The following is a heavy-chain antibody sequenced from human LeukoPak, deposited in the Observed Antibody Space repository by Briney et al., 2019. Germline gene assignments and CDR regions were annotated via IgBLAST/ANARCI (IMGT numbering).Heavy chain of an antibody. CDR1: GGSVSGYY. D-gene: IGHD3-16*01. J-gene: IGHJ6*02. CDR3: AKFGADYEMAV. Sequence: SETLSLTCSVFGGSVSGYYWTWIRQPPGKGLEWIGQIYYTGKADYNPSLKSRITISVVTSKNQISLRMSSVIAADTGVYYCAKFGADYEMAVWGQGTTVTVSS. V-gene: IGHV4-59*02. CDR2: IYYTGKA.